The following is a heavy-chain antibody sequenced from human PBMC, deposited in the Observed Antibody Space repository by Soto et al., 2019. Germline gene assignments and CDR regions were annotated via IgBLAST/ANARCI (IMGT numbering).Heavy chain of an antibody. V-gene: IGHV3-23*01. CDR3: AAPRAAVPHTRYFDP. J-gene: IGHJ5*02. CDR1: GFAFSNFA. Sequence: EAQLLESGGGLVQPGGSLRLSCAASGFAFSNFAMGWVRQAPGKGLEWVSAIGSGSRGTHYAESVEDRFTISRDDSKNTLYLQLNSLTAADTAVYYCAAPRAAVPHTRYFDPWGQGTPVTVSP. D-gene: IGHD6-13*01. CDR2: IGSGSRGT.